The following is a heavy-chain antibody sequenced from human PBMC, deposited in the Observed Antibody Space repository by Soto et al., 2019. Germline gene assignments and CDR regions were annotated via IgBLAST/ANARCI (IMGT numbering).Heavy chain of an antibody. J-gene: IGHJ6*03. CDR1: GYTFISYG. CDR2: INAGTGNT. Sequence: GASGKVYCKGSGYTFISYGLHWVRQAPGQKLEWMGWINAGTGNTKYSQKFQGRVTMTRNNSISTADRELSSLRSEDTAVYYWTRAIRYCSITSFYGGYYYTDVWGKGITVTVSS. D-gene: IGHD2-2*01. V-gene: IGHV1-3*01. CDR3: TRAIRYCSITSFYGGYYYTDV.